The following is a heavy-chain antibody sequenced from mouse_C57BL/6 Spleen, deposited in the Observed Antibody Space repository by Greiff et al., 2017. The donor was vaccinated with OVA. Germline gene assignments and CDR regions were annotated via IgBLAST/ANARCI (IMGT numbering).Heavy chain of an antibody. V-gene: IGHV1-54*01. D-gene: IGHD2-4*01. J-gene: IGHJ2*01. CDR3: ARGIKGSFDY. CDR1: GYAFTNYL. CDR2: INPGSGGT. Sequence: VQLQQSGAELVRPGTSVKVSCKASGYAFTNYLIEWVKQRPGQGLEWIGVINPGSGGTNYNEKFKGKATLTADKSSSTAYMQLSSLTSEDSAFYFCARGIKGSFDYWGQGTTLTVSS.